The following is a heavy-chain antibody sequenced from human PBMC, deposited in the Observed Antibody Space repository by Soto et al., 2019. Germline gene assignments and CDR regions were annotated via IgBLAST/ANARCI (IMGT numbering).Heavy chain of an antibody. J-gene: IGHJ3*02. CDR1: GGTFSSYT. Sequence: ASVKVSCKASGGTFSSYTISWVRQAPGQGLEWMGRIIPILGIANYAQKFQGRVTITADKSTSTAYMELSSLRSEDTAVYYCARARRPPRAILGYCSGGSCSYDAFDIWGQGTMVTVSS. D-gene: IGHD2-15*01. CDR3: ARARRPPRAILGYCSGGSCSYDAFDI. CDR2: IIPILGIA. V-gene: IGHV1-69*02.